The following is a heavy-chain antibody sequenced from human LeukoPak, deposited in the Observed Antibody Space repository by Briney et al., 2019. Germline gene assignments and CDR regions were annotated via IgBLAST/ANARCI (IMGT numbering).Heavy chain of an antibody. J-gene: IGHJ6*03. V-gene: IGHV4-59*01. CDR2: IDHSGST. Sequence: SETLSLTCTVSGGSFSRYFWTWIRQTPGKGLEWIGYIDHSGSTNHSPSLQSRVTISIDTSKNQFFLKLNSVTAADTAVYYCAREYFSANYFFYYMDVWGTGTTVTVSS. CDR3: AREYFSANYFFYYMDV. D-gene: IGHD3-3*01. CDR1: GGSFSRYF.